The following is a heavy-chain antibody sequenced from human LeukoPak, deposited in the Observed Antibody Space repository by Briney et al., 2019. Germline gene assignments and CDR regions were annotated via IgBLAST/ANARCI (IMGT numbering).Heavy chain of an antibody. J-gene: IGHJ6*03. CDR2: INPNSGGT. D-gene: IGHD2/OR15-2a*01. CDR1: GYTFTDRY. Sequence: GASVKVSCKASGYTFTDRYMHWVRQAPGQGLEWMGWINPNSGGTNYAQKFQGRVTMTRDTSISTAYMELSRLRSDDTAVYYCARDLVVTYYHMDVWGKGTTVTVSS. CDR3: ARDLVVTYYHMDV. V-gene: IGHV1-2*02.